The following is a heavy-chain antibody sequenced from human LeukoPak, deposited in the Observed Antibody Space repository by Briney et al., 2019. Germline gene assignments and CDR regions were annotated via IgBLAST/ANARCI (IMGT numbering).Heavy chain of an antibody. CDR2: IYYSGST. D-gene: IGHD6-6*01. CDR1: GGSISSYY. CDR3: ARGGSSPFDY. Sequence: KTSETLSLTCTVSGGSISSYYWSWIRQPPGKGLEWIGYIYYSGSTNYNPSLKSRVTISIDTSKNQFSLKLSSVTAADTAVYYCARGGSSPFDYWGQGTLVTVSS. V-gene: IGHV4-59*01. J-gene: IGHJ4*02.